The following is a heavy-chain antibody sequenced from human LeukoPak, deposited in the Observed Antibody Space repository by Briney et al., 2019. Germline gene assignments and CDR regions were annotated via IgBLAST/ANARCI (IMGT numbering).Heavy chain of an antibody. CDR3: ARHCSSTSCYTPDDY. V-gene: IGHV4-39*01. Sequence: PSETLSLTCTVSGGSISSSSYYWGWIRQPPGKGLEWIGSIYYSGSAYYSPSLKSRVTISVDTSKNQFSLKLSSVTAADTAVYYCARHCSSTSCYTPDDYWGQGTLVTVSS. J-gene: IGHJ4*02. CDR2: IYYSGSA. CDR1: GGSISSSSYY. D-gene: IGHD2-2*02.